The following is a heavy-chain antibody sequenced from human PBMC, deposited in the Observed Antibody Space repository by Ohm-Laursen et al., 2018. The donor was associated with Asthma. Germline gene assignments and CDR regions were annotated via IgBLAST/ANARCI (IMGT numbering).Heavy chain of an antibody. CDR1: GGSFSGYY. CDR2: INHSGST. J-gene: IGHJ4*02. Sequence: SETLSFTCAVYGGSFSGYYWSWIRQPPGKGLEWIGEINHSGSTNYNPSLKSRVTISVDTSKNQFSLKLSSVTAADTAVYYCARDRAVYYSYFDYWGQGTLVTVSS. V-gene: IGHV4-34*01. D-gene: IGHD2-8*01. CDR3: ARDRAVYYSYFDY.